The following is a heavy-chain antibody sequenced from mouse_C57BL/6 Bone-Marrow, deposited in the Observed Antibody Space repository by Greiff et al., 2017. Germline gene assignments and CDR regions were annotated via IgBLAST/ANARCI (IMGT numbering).Heavy chain of an antibody. CDR1: GFTFSDYY. J-gene: IGHJ2*01. CDR2: ISNGGGST. Sequence: EVQVVESGGGLVQPGGSLKLSCAASGFTFSDYYMYWVRQTPEKRLEWVAYISNGGGSTYYPDTVKGRFTISRDNAKNTLYLQMSRLKSEDTAMYYCARRGLRYPYFDYWGQGTTLTVSS. V-gene: IGHV5-12*01. D-gene: IGHD1-1*01. CDR3: ARRGLRYPYFDY.